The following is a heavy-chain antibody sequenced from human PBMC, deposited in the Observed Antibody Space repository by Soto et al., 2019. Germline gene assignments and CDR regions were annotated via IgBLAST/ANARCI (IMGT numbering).Heavy chain of an antibody. CDR3: ARHISNFRYQYSAMDV. Sequence: PGESLKISCKGSGYTFTDYWIGWVRQLPGKGLEWMGIIYPGDSDTRYSPSFQGHVTITVDKSTSTAYLQWNTLKASDTAMHYCARHISNFRYQYSAMDVWGQGTTVTVSS. CDR2: IYPGDSDT. D-gene: IGHD4-4*01. V-gene: IGHV5-51*01. J-gene: IGHJ6*02. CDR1: GYTFTDYW.